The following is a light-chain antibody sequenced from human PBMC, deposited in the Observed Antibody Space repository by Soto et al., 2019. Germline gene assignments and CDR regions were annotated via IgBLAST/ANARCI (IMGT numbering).Light chain of an antibody. CDR3: QQYNNWPPWT. CDR1: QSVSSN. V-gene: IGKV3-15*01. J-gene: IGKJ1*01. Sequence: EIVMTQSPATLSVSPGERATLSCRASQSVSSNLAWYQQKPGQAPRLLIYGASTRATGIPARWSGSGSGTEFTLTISSLQSEDFAVYYCQQYNNWPPWTFGQGTKVEIK. CDR2: GAS.